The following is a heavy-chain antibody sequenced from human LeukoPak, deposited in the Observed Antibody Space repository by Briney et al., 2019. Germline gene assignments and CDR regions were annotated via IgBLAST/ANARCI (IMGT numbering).Heavy chain of an antibody. Sequence: SETLSLTCTVSGGSISSSTYYWGWIRQPAGKGLEWVGRIYTSGSTDYNPSLKRRATISVDTSQNQFSLKLSSVTAADTAVYYCAKGPGYDFWSGNYMDVWGKGTTVTVS. CDR3: AKGPGYDFWSGNYMDV. D-gene: IGHD3-3*01. J-gene: IGHJ6*03. V-gene: IGHV4-61*02. CDR1: GGSISSSTYY. CDR2: IYTSGST.